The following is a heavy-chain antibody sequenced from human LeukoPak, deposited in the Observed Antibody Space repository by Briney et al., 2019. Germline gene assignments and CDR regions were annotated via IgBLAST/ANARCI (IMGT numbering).Heavy chain of an antibody. V-gene: IGHV3-23*01. J-gene: IGHJ4*02. CDR1: GITLSNYG. Sequence: GGSLRLSCAVSGITLSNYGMSWVRQAPGKGLEWVAGISDSGGSTNYADSVKGRFSISRDNPKNTLYLQMNSLRAEDTAVYFCAKRGVVIRVILVGFHKEAYYFDSWGQGALVTVSS. D-gene: IGHD3-22*01. CDR2: ISDSGGST. CDR3: AKRGVVIRVILVGFHKEAYYFDS.